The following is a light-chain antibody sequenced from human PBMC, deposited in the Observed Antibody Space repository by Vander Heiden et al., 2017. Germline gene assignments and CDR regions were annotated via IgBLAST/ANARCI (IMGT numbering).Light chain of an antibody. V-gene: IGLV1-44*01. CDR3: AVRDDNLRAVV. CDR2: VDH. J-gene: IGLJ3*02. Sequence: QSVFTQPPSASGTPGQRVSISCSGRSPNIGSHTVNWYQRYPVAAPKLLIDVDHQRPSGVADRFAGSKSGTADSLAISGLQYEDEADYYCAVRDDNLRAVVCGGGTKLSVL. CDR1: SPNIGSHT.